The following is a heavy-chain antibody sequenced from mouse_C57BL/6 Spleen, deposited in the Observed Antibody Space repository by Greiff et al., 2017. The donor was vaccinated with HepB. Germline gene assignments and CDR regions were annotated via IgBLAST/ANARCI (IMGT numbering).Heavy chain of an antibody. CDR3: ATYDYDDRENFDY. J-gene: IGHJ2*01. D-gene: IGHD2-4*01. V-gene: IGHV1-82*01. CDR2: IYPGDGDT. Sequence: QVQLQQSGPELVKPGASVKISCKASGYSFSSSWMNWVKQRPGKGLEWIGRIYPGDGDTNYNGKFKGKATLTADKSSSTAYMQLSSLTSEDSAVYFCATYDYDDRENFDYWGQGTTLTVSS. CDR1: GYSFSSSW.